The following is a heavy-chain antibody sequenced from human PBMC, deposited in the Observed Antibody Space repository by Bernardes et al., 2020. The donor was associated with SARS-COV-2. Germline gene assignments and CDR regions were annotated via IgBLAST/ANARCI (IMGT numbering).Heavy chain of an antibody. V-gene: IGHV3-7*01. CDR3: ARGPATTAATSWFDP. Sequence: GGSLRLSCTASGFTVSSYGMGWVRQAPGKGLEWVASRKEEGGEKYYVDSVTGRFTVSRDNAKNSLYLQMNSLRAEDTAVYYCARGPATTAATSWFDPWGQGTLVTVSS. CDR1: GFTVSSYG. D-gene: IGHD2-2*01. CDR2: RKEEGGEK. J-gene: IGHJ5*02.